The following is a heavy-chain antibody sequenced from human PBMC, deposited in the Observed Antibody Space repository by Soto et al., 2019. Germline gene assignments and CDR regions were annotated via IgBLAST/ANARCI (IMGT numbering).Heavy chain of an antibody. CDR3: AREVYCSSTSCQGRRSFDY. D-gene: IGHD2-2*01. J-gene: IGHJ4*02. V-gene: IGHV1-18*01. CDR2: ISAYNGNT. CDR1: GYTFTSYG. Sequence: ASVKVSCKASGYTFTSYGISWVRQAPGQGLEWMGWISAYNGNTNYAQKLQGRVTMTTDTSTSTAYMELRSLRSDDTAVYYCAREVYCSSTSCQGRRSFDYWGQGTLVTVSS.